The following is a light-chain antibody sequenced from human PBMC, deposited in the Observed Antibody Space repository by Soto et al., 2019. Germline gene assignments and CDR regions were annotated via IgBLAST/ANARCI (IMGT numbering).Light chain of an antibody. V-gene: IGLV2-14*01. CDR2: DVS. CDR1: DSDIGASNY. CDR3: SSYTASSVV. Sequence: QSVLTQPASVSGSPGQSITISCTGADSDIGASNYVSWYQQYPGKAPKLMIYDVSNRPSGVSNRFSGSKSGNTASLTISGLQAEDEADYYCSSYTASSVVFGGGTQLTVL. J-gene: IGLJ2*01.